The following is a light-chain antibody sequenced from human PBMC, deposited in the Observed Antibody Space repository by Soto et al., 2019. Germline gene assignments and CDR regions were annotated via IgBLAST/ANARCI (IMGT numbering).Light chain of an antibody. J-gene: IGLJ1*01. CDR1: SSDVGGYNY. CDR3: SSYRSTSNYV. CDR2: EVS. Sequence: QSALTQPASVSGSPGQSITISCTGTSSDVGGYNYVSWFQQHPDKVPKLIIYEVSNRPSGVSSRFSGSKSGNTASLTISGLHAEDEADYYCSSYRSTSNYVFGSGTKLTVL. V-gene: IGLV2-14*01.